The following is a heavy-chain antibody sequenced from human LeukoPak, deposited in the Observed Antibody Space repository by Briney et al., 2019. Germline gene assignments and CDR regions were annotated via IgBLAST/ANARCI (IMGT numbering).Heavy chain of an antibody. Sequence: ASVKVSCKASGYTSTSYGISWVRQAPGQGLEWMGWISAYNGNTNYAQKLQGRVTMTTDTSTSTAYMELRSLRSDDTAVYYCARGTYDYVWGSYRLSVPYYFDYWGQGTLVTVSS. CDR2: ISAYNGNT. V-gene: IGHV1-18*01. CDR3: ARGTYDYVWGSYRLSVPYYFDY. CDR1: GYTSTSYG. J-gene: IGHJ4*02. D-gene: IGHD3-16*02.